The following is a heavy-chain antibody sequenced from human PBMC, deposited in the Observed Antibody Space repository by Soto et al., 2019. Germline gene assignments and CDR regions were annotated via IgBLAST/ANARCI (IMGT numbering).Heavy chain of an antibody. D-gene: IGHD3-10*01. Sequence: QITLKESGPTLVKPTQTLTLTCTFSGFSLSTTGVGVGWIRQPPGKALEWLALIYWDDDKRYSPSLKSRVTNTKDTSQNQVVLTMTNMDPVDTATYYCARLLWFGELFWGQGTLVTVSS. J-gene: IGHJ4*02. CDR3: ARLLWFGELF. CDR1: GFSLSTTGVG. V-gene: IGHV2-5*02. CDR2: IYWDDDK.